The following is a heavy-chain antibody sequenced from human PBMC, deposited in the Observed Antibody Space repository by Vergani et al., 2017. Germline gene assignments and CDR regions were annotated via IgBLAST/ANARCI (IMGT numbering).Heavy chain of an antibody. CDR2: FSSRGNP. D-gene: IGHD2-15*01. Sequence: QVQLQASGPGRVKPSQTLSLPRTISGGPLSAGYYFWSSIRQPAGKGVEWLGHFSSRGNPRHSPSLKTRVSMSVDTSKNQFSLTVTSVTAADTDIYVCARRSGGYYSGGKGHRIRTAFDVWGHGTVVTVSS. J-gene: IGHJ3*01. V-gene: IGHV4-61*02. CDR1: GGPLSAGYYF. CDR3: ARRSGGYYSGGKGHRIRTAFDV.